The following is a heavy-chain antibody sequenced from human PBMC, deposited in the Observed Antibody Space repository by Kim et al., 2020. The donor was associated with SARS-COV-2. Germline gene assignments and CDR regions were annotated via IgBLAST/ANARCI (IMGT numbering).Heavy chain of an antibody. CDR3: AKTPLWEGGYFDY. J-gene: IGHJ4*02. CDR2: ISYDGIKT. CDR1: GFPFSNYP. V-gene: IGHV3-23*01. D-gene: IGHD1-26*01. Sequence: GGSLRLSCAASGFPFSNYPMNWVRQAPGKGLEWVATISYDGIKTYFADSVKGRFTISRDNSKDTLSLQMNTLRADDTAVYYCAKTPLWEGGYFDYWGQGTLVTVSS.